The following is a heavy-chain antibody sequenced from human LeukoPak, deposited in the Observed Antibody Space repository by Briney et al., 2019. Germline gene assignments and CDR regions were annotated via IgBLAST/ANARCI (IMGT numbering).Heavy chain of an antibody. CDR3: ARTATKRGFVVVPAALPSQPNFDY. V-gene: IGHV3-30-3*01. CDR1: GFTFSSYA. Sequence: GGSLRLSCAASGFTFSSYAMHWVRQAPGKGLKWVAIISYDGSNKYYADSVKGRFTISRDNSKNTLYLQMNSLRAEDTAVYYCARTATKRGFVVVPAALPSQPNFDYWGQGTLVTVSS. D-gene: IGHD2-2*01. CDR2: ISYDGSNK. J-gene: IGHJ4*02.